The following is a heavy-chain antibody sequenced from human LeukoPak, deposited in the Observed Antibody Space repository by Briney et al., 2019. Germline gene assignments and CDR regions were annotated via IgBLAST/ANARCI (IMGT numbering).Heavy chain of an antibody. CDR2: IYHSGST. D-gene: IGHD6-13*01. CDR1: GYSISSGYY. CDR3: ARDPNSSSWFHWFDP. V-gene: IGHV4-38-2*02. J-gene: IGHJ5*02. Sequence: SETLSLTCAVSGYSISSGYYWGWIRQPPGKGLEWIGSIYHSGSTYYNPSLKSRVTISVDTSKSQFSLKLSSVTAADTAVYYCARDPNSSSWFHWFDPGAREPWSPSPQ.